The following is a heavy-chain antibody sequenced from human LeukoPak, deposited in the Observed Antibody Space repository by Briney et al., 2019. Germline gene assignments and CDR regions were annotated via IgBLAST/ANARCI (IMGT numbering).Heavy chain of an antibody. V-gene: IGHV3-30*18. CDR1: GFTFSSYG. Sequence: GGSLRLSCAASGFTFSSYGMHWVRQAPGKGLGWVAVISYDGSNKYYADSVKGRFTISRDNSKNTLYLQMNSLRAEDTAVYYCAKDGPYYDFWSGYLNWGQGTLVTVSS. J-gene: IGHJ4*02. D-gene: IGHD3-3*01. CDR3: AKDGPYYDFWSGYLN. CDR2: ISYDGSNK.